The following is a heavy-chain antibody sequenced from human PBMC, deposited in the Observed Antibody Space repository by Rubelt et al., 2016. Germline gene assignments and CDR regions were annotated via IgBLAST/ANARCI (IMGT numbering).Heavy chain of an antibody. CDR3: ARRSPVAGYYFDY. J-gene: IGHJ4*02. Sequence: QVQLQESGPGLVKPSQTLSLTCTVSGDSITRNTYYWGWIRQSPGKGLEWIGSVYYRGSTYYNPSLRSRVTVAVDTSKNHFSLQMTSVIAADTAVYYCARRSPVAGYYFDYWGQGTLVTVSS. V-gene: IGHV4-39*02. CDR2: VYYRGST. CDR1: GDSITRNTYY. D-gene: IGHD6-19*01.